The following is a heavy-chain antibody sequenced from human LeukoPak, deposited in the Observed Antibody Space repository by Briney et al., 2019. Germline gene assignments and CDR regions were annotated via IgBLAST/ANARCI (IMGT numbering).Heavy chain of an antibody. Sequence: NPGGSLRLSCAASGSTFNKYAMSWVRQAPGWGLEWVSCISSSSSYISYADSVKGRFTISRDNAKNSLYLQMNSLRAEDTAVYYCARHPDYSGYVPRTFDYWGQGTLVTVSS. CDR3: ARHPDYSGYVPRTFDY. D-gene: IGHD5-12*01. CDR1: GSTFNKYA. V-gene: IGHV3-21*01. CDR2: ISSSSSYI. J-gene: IGHJ4*02.